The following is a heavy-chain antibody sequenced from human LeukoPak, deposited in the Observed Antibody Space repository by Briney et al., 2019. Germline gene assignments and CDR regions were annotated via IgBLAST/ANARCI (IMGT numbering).Heavy chain of an antibody. Sequence: GASVTVSCKASGYTFTSYDINWVRQATGQGLEWMGWTNPNSGNTGYAQKFQGRVTMTRNTSISTAYMELSSLRSEDTAVYYCARALLEWLVVDYYYYGMDVWGQGTTVTVSS. CDR2: TNPNSGNT. D-gene: IGHD3-3*01. CDR1: GYTFTSYD. J-gene: IGHJ6*02. CDR3: ARALLEWLVVDYYYYGMDV. V-gene: IGHV1-8*01.